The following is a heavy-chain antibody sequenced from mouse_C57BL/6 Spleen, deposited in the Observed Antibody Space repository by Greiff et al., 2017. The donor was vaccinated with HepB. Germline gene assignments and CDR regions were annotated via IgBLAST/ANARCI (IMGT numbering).Heavy chain of an antibody. D-gene: IGHD1-1*01. Sequence: VQGVESGAELVKPGASVKISCKASGYAFSSYWMNWVKQRPGKGLEWIGQIYPGDGDTNYNGKFKGKATLTADKSSSTAYMQLSSLTSEDSAVYFCARHGSSFFDYWGQGTTLTVSS. CDR3: ARHGSSFFDY. CDR1: GYAFSSYW. CDR2: IYPGDGDT. J-gene: IGHJ2*01. V-gene: IGHV1-80*01.